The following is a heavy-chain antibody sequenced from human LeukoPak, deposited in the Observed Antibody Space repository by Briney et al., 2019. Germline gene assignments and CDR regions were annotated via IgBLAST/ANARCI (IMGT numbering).Heavy chain of an antibody. CDR2: IYYSGST. J-gene: IGHJ4*02. D-gene: IGHD3-10*01. Sequence: SETLSLTCTVSGGSISSYYWSWIRQPPGKGLEWTGYIYYSGSTNYNPSLKSRVTMSVDTSKNQFSLKLSSVTAADTAVYYCARDSRGVTTFDYWGQGTLVTVSS. CDR1: GGSISSYY. CDR3: ARDSRGVTTFDY. V-gene: IGHV4-59*12.